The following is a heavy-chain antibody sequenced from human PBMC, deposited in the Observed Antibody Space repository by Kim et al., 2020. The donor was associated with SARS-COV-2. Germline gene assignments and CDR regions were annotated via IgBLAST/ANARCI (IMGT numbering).Heavy chain of an antibody. CDR1: GFTFSTYH. Sequence: GGSLRLSCAASGFTFSTYHMNWVRQAPGKGLEWLSSISRSGSSIFYADSVKGRFTISRDNAVNSLYLQLDSLRAEDTAVYYCARDGDYYDSAGYPDYFDSWGQGTLGAVSS. V-gene: IGHV3-21*01. D-gene: IGHD3-22*01. CDR3: ARDGDYYDSAGYPDYFDS. CDR2: ISRSGSSI. J-gene: IGHJ4*02.